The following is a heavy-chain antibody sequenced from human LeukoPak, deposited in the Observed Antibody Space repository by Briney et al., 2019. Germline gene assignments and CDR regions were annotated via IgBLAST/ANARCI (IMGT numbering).Heavy chain of an antibody. CDR3: ARGFYGSGSYPLYYYYGMDV. CDR1: GYTFTSYY. Sequence: VASVKVSCKASGYTFTSYYMHWVRQAPGQGLEWMGIINPSGGSTSYSQKFQGRVTMTRDTSTSTVYMELSSLRSDHADVDFCARGFYGSGSYPLYYYYGMDVWGQGTTVTVSS. J-gene: IGHJ6*02. D-gene: IGHD3-10*01. V-gene: IGHV1-46*01. CDR2: INPSGGST.